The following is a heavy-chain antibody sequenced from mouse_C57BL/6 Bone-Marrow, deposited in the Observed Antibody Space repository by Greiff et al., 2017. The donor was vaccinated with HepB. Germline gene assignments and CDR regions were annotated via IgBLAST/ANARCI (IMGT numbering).Heavy chain of an antibody. J-gene: IGHJ3*01. Sequence: VKLQESGPGLVKPSQSLFLTCSITGFPITSGYYWIWIRQSPGKPLEWMGYITHSGETFYNPSLQSPISITRETSKNQFFLQLNSVTTEDTAMYYCAGGRDYWWFAYWGQGTLVTVSA. D-gene: IGHD2-13*01. CDR3: AGGRDYWWFAY. CDR1: GFPITSGYY. CDR2: ITHSGET. V-gene: IGHV12-3*01.